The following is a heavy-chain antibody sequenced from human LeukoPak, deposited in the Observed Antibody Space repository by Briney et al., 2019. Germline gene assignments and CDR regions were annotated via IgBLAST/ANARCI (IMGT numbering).Heavy chain of an antibody. J-gene: IGHJ4*02. CDR2: ISYDGSKK. Sequence: PGGSLRLSCAASGFTFSSYAMHWVRQAPGKGLEWVAVISYDGSKKYYADPVKGRFTISRDNSKNTLYLQMNSMRAEDTAVYYCAIDTAMVTNYCDYGGQGTLVTVSS. CDR1: GFTFSSYA. V-gene: IGHV3-30-3*01. CDR3: AIDTAMVTNYCDY. D-gene: IGHD5-18*01.